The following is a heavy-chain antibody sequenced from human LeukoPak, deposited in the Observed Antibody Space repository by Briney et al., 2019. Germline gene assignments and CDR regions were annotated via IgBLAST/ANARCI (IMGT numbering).Heavy chain of an antibody. Sequence: PSETLSFTCTVSGGSISSSSYYWGWIRQPPGKGLEWIGSIYYSGSTYYNPSLKSRVTISVDTSKNQFSLKLSSVTAADTAVYYCARSIVPAAKGRIDYWGQGTLVTVSS. D-gene: IGHD2-2*01. V-gene: IGHV4-39*01. CDR2: IYYSGST. CDR1: GGSISSSSYY. J-gene: IGHJ4*02. CDR3: ARSIVPAAKGRIDY.